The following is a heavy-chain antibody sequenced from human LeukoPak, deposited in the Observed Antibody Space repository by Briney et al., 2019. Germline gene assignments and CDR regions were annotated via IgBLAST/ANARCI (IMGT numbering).Heavy chain of an antibody. CDR3: ARELGYCSSTSCPFDY. CDR1: GYTFTCYY. CDR2: INPNSGGT. D-gene: IGHD2-2*01. Sequence: ASVKVSCKASGYTFTCYYMHWVRQAPGQGLEWMGWINPNSGGTNYAQKFQGRVTMTRDTSISTAYMELSRLRSDDTAVYYCARELGYCSSTSCPFDYWGQGTLVTVSS. J-gene: IGHJ4*02. V-gene: IGHV1-2*02.